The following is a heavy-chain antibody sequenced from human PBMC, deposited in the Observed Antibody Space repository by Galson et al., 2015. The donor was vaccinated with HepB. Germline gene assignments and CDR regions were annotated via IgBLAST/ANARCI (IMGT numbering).Heavy chain of an antibody. CDR2: ISGSGGSR. CDR1: GFSFSNYA. D-gene: IGHD3-10*01. CDR3: AKEVWFGEFRYFDS. V-gene: IGHV3-23*01. J-gene: IGHJ4*02. Sequence: SLRLSCAASGFSFSNYAMSWVRQAPGKGLEWVSGISGSGGSRYYGDSVKGRLTISRDNSKNTLYLQMNRLRAEDTAVYFCAKEVWFGEFRYFDSWGQGTLVTVSS.